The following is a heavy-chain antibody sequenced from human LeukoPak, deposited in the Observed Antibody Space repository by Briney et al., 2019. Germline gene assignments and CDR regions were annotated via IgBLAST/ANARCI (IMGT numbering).Heavy chain of an antibody. D-gene: IGHD2-8*01. J-gene: IGHJ4*02. CDR3: ARDDLRMGFDH. CDR2: ISDDGSNK. CDR1: GFTFSKLA. Sequence: PGRSLRLSCAASGFTFSKLAMHWVRQTPGKGLAWVALISDDGSNKYYADSVKGRFTVSRDNSKNTLFLQMNSLRTEDTAVFYCARDDLRMGFDHGGQGTLVTVSS. V-gene: IGHV3-30*14.